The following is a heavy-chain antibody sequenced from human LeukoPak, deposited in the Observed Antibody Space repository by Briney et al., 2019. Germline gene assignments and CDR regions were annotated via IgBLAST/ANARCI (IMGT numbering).Heavy chain of an antibody. CDR2: IYNSGST. CDR1: GVSISSGGYY. V-gene: IGHV4-31*03. J-gene: IGHJ5*02. CDR3: ATTGRGWFDP. Sequence: SQTVSLTCTVSGVSISSGGYYWSWIRQLPGKGLEWIGYIYNSGSTYYNPSLKSRVTISVDTSKNQFSLKLSSVTAADTAVYYCATTGRGWFDPWGQGTLVPVSS. D-gene: IGHD1-14*01.